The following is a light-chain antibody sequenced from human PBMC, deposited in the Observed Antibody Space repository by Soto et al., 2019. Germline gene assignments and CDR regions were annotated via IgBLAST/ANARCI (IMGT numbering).Light chain of an antibody. Sequence: AIRMTQSPSSLSASTGDRVTITCRASQGISSYLAWYQQKPEKAPKLLIYAASTLQSGVPSRFSGSGSGTVFTLTISCLQSEDFATYYCQQYYSFFTFGPGTKVDIK. CDR1: QGISSY. CDR3: QQYYSFFT. J-gene: IGKJ3*01. CDR2: AAS. V-gene: IGKV1-8*01.